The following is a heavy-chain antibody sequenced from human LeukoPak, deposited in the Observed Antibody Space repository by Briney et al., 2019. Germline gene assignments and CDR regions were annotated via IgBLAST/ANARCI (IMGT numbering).Heavy chain of an antibody. CDR1: GGTFSSYA. V-gene: IGHV3-23*01. CDR2: ISGSGGST. D-gene: IGHD6-19*01. CDR3: AKVQQWLVHHFDY. J-gene: IGHJ4*02. Sequence: SCKASGGTFSSYAMSWVRQAPGKGLEWVSAISGSGGSTYYADSVKGRFTISRDNSKNTLYLQMNSLRAEDTAVYYCAKVQQWLVHHFDYWGQGTLVTVSS.